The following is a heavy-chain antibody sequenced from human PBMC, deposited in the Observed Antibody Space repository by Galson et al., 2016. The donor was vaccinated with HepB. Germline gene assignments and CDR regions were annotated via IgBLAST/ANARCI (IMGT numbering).Heavy chain of an antibody. CDR2: ISDNGGSV. D-gene: IGHD1-26*01. CDR3: AKGRSTGSHYHPPDY. Sequence: SLRLSCAASGFIISSYGMQWVRQAPGRGLEWVAVISDNGGSVGYGDSVKGRFTISRDNSKNTLYLQMDSLRAEDTALYFCAKGRSTGSHYHPPDYWGQGAPGT. J-gene: IGHJ4*02. V-gene: IGHV3-30*18. CDR1: GFIISSYG.